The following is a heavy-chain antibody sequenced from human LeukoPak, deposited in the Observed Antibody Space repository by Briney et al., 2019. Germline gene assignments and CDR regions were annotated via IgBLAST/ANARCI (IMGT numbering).Heavy chain of an antibody. V-gene: IGHV4-39*07. Sequence: SETLSLTCTVSGGSISSSSYYWGWIGQPPGKGLEWIGSIYYSGSTYYNPSLKSRVTISVDTSKNQFSLKLSSVTAADTAVYYCARDPVIFGVVIRPSGRIDPWGQGTLVTVSS. D-gene: IGHD3-3*01. CDR2: IYYSGST. J-gene: IGHJ5*02. CDR3: ARDPVIFGVVIRPSGRIDP. CDR1: GGSISSSSYY.